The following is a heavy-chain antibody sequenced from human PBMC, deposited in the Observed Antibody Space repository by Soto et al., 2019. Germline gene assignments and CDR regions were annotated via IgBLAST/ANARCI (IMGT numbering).Heavy chain of an antibody. CDR1: GGTFSSYA. D-gene: IGHD2-15*01. CDR2: IIPIFGTA. CDR3: ARDKGVVTGYTRYYCCGMDV. Sequence: QVQLVQSGAEVKKPGSSVKVSCKASGGTFSSYAISWVRQAPGQGLEWMGGIIPIFGTANYAQKFQGRVTITTEESRSTGYMALSCLRSEDTAVYCCARDKGVVTGYTRYYCCGMDVWGLGATVTVSS. J-gene: IGHJ6*01. V-gene: IGHV1-69*05.